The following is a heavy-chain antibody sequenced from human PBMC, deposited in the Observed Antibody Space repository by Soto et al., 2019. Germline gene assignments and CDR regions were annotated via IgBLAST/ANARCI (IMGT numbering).Heavy chain of an antibody. CDR1: GFTFSSYA. D-gene: IGHD3-22*01. Sequence: HPVGSLRLSCAASGFTFSSYAMSWVRQAPGKGLEWVSAISGSGGSTYYADSVKGRFTISRDNSKNTLYLQMNSLRAEDTAVYYCAKEHYYGGKTFPRVFDYWGQGTLVTVSS. V-gene: IGHV3-23*01. J-gene: IGHJ4*02. CDR3: AKEHYYGGKTFPRVFDY. CDR2: ISGSGGST.